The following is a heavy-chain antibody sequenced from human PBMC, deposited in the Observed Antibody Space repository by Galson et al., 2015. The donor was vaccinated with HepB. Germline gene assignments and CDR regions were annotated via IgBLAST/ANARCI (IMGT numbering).Heavy chain of an antibody. Sequence: LSLTCAVYGGSFSDYYWSWIRQPPGKGLEWIGEINHSGSINYNPSLKSRVTISLDTSKNQISLKLSSVTAADTAVYYCATITDYFGSGSLDYWGQGTLVTVSS. CDR2: INHSGSI. CDR3: ATITDYFGSGSLDY. CDR1: GGSFSDYY. V-gene: IGHV4-34*01. D-gene: IGHD3-10*01. J-gene: IGHJ4*02.